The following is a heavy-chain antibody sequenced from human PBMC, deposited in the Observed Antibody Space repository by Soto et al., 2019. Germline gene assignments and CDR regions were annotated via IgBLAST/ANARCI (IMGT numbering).Heavy chain of an antibody. J-gene: IGHJ5*02. V-gene: IGHV4-59*01. CDR3: ARDSIAFHWFDP. CDR1: GGSISSYY. CDR2: IYYSGST. D-gene: IGHD3-3*02. Sequence: SETLSLTCTVSGGSISSYYWSWIRQPPGKGLEWIGYIYYSGSTNYNPSLKSRVTISVDTSKNQFSLKLSSVTAADTAVYYCARDSIAFHWFDPWGQGTLVTVSS.